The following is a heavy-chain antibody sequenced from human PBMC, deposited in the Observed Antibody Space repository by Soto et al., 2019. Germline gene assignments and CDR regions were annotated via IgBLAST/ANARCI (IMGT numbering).Heavy chain of an antibody. CDR2: IGPYNGNT. V-gene: IGHV1-18*01. D-gene: IGHD2-15*01. CDR1: GYTFNNYG. CDR3: ARCYCSVGSCSTCWHVYL. J-gene: IGHJ2*01. Sequence: QVQLVQSGAEVKKPGASVKVSCKASGYTFNNYGISWVRQAPGQGLEWMGWIGPYNGNTDHAQNFQGRVTMPTDTSTNTAYMELSSLRSDDTALYYGARCYCSVGSCSTCWHVYLWGRGTLVPVSS.